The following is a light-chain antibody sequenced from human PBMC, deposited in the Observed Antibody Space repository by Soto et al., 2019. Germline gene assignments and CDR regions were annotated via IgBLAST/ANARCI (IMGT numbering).Light chain of an antibody. CDR2: DVS. CDR1: SSDVGSYNL. Sequence: QSALTQPASVSGSPGQSITISCTGTSSDVGSYNLVSWYQQHPGKAPKLIIYDVSSRPSGVSNRFSGSKSGNTASLTISGLQAKVEADYYCSSHTSSSTPYVFGTGTKVTVL. V-gene: IGLV2-14*02. J-gene: IGLJ1*01. CDR3: SSHTSSSTPYV.